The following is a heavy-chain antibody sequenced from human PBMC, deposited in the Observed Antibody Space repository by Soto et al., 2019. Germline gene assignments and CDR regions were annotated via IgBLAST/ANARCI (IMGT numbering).Heavy chain of an antibody. CDR3: ARFRGSGSYYREVYYFDY. V-gene: IGHV4-59*01. J-gene: IGHJ4*02. Sequence: QVQLQESGPGLVKPSETLSLTCTVSGGSISSYYWSWIRQPPGKGLEWIGYIYYSGSTNYNPSLKSRVTISVDTSKNQFSLKLSSVTAADTAVYYCARFRGSGSYYREVYYFDYWGQGTLVTVSS. D-gene: IGHD3-10*01. CDR2: IYYSGST. CDR1: GGSISSYY.